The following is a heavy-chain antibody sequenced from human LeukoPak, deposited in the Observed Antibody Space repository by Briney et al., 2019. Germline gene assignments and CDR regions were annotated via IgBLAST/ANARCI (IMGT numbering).Heavy chain of an antibody. CDR1: GFTFSSYA. CDR3: AKVGYDFWSGPFAFDI. D-gene: IGHD3-3*01. Sequence: PGGSLRLSCAASGFTFSSYAMSWVRQAPGKGLEWVSAISGSGGSTYYADSVKGRFTISRDNSKNTLYLQMNSLRAEDTAVYYCAKVGYDFWSGPFAFDIWGQGTMVTVSS. J-gene: IGHJ3*02. V-gene: IGHV3-23*01. CDR2: ISGSGGST.